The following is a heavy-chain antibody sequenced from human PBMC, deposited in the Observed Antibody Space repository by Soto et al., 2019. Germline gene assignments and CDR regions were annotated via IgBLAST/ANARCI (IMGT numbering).Heavy chain of an antibody. V-gene: IGHV3-30-3*01. CDR3: ARESRQQWLVRAADYYFDY. J-gene: IGHJ4*02. CDR1: GFTFSRYA. D-gene: IGHD6-19*01. CDR2: ISYDGSNK. Sequence: LRLSCTASGFTFSRYAMHWVRQAPGKGLEWVAVISYDGSNKYYADSVKGRFTISRDNSKNTLYLQMNSLRAEDTAVYYCARESRQQWLVRAADYYFDYWGQGTLVTVSS.